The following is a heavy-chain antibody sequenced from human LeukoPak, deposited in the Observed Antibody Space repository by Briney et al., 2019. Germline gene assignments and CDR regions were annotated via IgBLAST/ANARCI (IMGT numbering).Heavy chain of an antibody. J-gene: IGHJ4*02. D-gene: IGHD3-22*01. Sequence: SVKVSFKASGGSLNTYAISLVRQAPGLGLEWMGKIIPFLSILHYAQKFQGRVTITADKSTSTAYMGLSGLRSEDTAVYYCATDSTYYHDSSGYSFAYWGQGTLVTVFS. CDR1: GGSLNTYA. CDR3: ATDSTYYHDSSGYSFAY. CDR2: IIPFLSIL. V-gene: IGHV1-69*04.